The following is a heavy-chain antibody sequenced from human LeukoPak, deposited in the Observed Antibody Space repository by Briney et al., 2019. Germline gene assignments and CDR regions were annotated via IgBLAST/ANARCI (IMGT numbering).Heavy chain of an antibody. Sequence: PGGSLRLSCSASGFTFSGYAMHWVRQAPGKGLEYVSAIISNRESTYYSDSVKDRFTISRDNSKNTLYLQMSSLRPEDTAVYYCVKSASTWYLFDYWGQGTLVTVSS. D-gene: IGHD6-13*01. CDR2: IISNREST. CDR3: VKSASTWYLFDY. CDR1: GFTFSGYA. J-gene: IGHJ4*02. V-gene: IGHV3-64*03.